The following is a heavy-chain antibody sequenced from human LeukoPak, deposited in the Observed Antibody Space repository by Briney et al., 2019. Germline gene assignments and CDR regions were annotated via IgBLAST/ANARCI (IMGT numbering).Heavy chain of an antibody. CDR1: GFTFSSYG. CDR2: ISGSGDST. V-gene: IGHV3-23*01. Sequence: PGRSLRLSCAASGFTFSSYGMHWVRQAPGKGLEWVSSISGSGDSTYYADSVKGRFTISRDNSKNTLFLQMNSLRAEDTAVYYCAKAGDTRYYNFDYWGQGTLVTVSS. D-gene: IGHD3-22*01. CDR3: AKAGDTRYYNFDY. J-gene: IGHJ4*02.